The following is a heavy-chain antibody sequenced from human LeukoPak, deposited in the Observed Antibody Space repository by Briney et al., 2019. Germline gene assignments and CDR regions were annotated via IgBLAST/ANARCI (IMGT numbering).Heavy chain of an antibody. V-gene: IGHV1-18*01. D-gene: IGHD3-10*01. Sequence: ASLKVSCKASGYTFTRFGFSWLRQAPGQGLEWMGGISTYNGNTYYAQKFQGRIALTTDSSTGTAYLELRRLTSDDKAVYYCGRDPRSGNENVRAWFDPWGQGTLVTAS. CDR2: ISTYNGNT. CDR1: GYTFTRFG. CDR3: GRDPRSGNENVRAWFDP. J-gene: IGHJ5*02.